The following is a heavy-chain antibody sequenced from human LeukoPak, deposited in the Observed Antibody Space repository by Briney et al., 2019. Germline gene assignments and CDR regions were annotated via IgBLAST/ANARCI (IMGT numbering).Heavy chain of an antibody. D-gene: IGHD6-13*01. CDR2: IIPILGIA. Sequence: SVKVSCKASGGTFSSYAISWVRQAPGQGVEWMGRIIPILGIANYAQKFQGRVTITADKSTSTAYMELSSLRSEDTAVYYCARGVYIAAAQYGYWGQGTLVTVSS. J-gene: IGHJ4*02. V-gene: IGHV1-69*04. CDR1: GGTFSSYA. CDR3: ARGVYIAAAQYGY.